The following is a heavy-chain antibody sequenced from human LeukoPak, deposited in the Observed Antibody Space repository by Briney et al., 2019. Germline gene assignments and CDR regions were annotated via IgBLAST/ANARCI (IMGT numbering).Heavy chain of an antibody. J-gene: IGHJ6*02. CDR1: GFTFSSYA. V-gene: IGHV3-7*01. Sequence: PGGSLRLSCAASGFTFSSYAMSWVRQAPGKGLEWVANIKQDGSEKYHVDSVKGRFTISRDNAKNSVHLQMNNLRAEDTAVYYCIRAMDVWGQGTTVTVSS. CDR3: IRAMDV. CDR2: IKQDGSEK.